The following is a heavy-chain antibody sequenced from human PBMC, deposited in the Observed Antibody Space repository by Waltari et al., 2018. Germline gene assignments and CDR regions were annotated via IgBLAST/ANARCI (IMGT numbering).Heavy chain of an antibody. V-gene: IGHV3-23*01. CDR1: GFIFSSYA. J-gene: IGHJ4*02. D-gene: IGHD6-13*01. Sequence: EVQLLESGGDLVQPGGSLRLSCTVSGFIFSSYAMTWVRQAPGKGPGWVVVSSYKGGTRYYADSVKARFTISRDNSRNTLFLQMNSLRAEDTAVYYCARDQFGLAAVRALLSWGRGTLVTVSS. CDR3: ARDQFGLAAVRALLS. CDR2: SSYKGGTR.